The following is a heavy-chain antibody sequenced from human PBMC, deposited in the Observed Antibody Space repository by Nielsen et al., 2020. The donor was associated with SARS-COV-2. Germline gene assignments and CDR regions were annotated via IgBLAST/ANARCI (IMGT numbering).Heavy chain of an antibody. CDR1: GFTFDDYA. J-gene: IGHJ4*02. V-gene: IGHV3-9*01. CDR2: ISWNSGSI. D-gene: IGHD3-22*01. Sequence: SLKISCAASGFTFDDYAMHWVRQAPGKGLEWVSGISWNSGSIGYADSVKGRFTISRDNAKNSLYLQMNSLRAEDTALYYCAKDPYYYDSSGYYVVWGQGTLATVSS. CDR3: AKDPYYYDSSGYYVV.